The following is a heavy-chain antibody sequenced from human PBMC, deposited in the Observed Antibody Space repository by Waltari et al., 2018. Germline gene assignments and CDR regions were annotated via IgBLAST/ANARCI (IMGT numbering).Heavy chain of an antibody. CDR3: ARDSRTAGTGWFDP. V-gene: IGHV4-4*07. D-gene: IGHD6-19*01. Sequence: QVQLQESGPGLVKPSATLYLTCTVSGGSISSYYSSWIRPPAGKGLEWIGRIYTSGSTNYNPSLKSRVTMSVDTSKNQFSLKLSSVTAADTAVYYCARDSRTAGTGWFDPWGQGTLVTVSS. CDR1: GGSISSYY. CDR2: IYTSGST. J-gene: IGHJ5*02.